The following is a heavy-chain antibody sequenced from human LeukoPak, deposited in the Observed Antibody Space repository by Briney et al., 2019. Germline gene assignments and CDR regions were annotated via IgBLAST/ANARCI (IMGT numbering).Heavy chain of an antibody. J-gene: IGHJ4*02. CDR3: CRPAYTYGSFDY. CDR1: GGSMSSDY. V-gene: IGHV4-4*07. Sequence: PSETLSLTCSVSGGSMSSDYYSWIRQPAGKGLEWIGRIYTSGSTNYNPSLQSRVTMSVDTSKNQFSLRLSSVTADTAVYYCCRPAYTYGSFDYWGQGTLVAVSS. CDR2: IYTSGST. D-gene: IGHD3-16*01.